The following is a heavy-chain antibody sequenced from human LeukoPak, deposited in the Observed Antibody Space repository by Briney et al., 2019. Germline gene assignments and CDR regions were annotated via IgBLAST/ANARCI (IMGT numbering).Heavy chain of an antibody. CDR2: IWSSGSPT. CDR3: ARELTDVAGDGLDV. V-gene: IGHV3-48*03. CDR1: GFTFSSYE. Sequence: PGGSLRLSCTASGFTFSSYEMNWVRQAPGKGLEWVSYIWSSGSPTRYADSVKGRLTISRDNAKNSLYLQMSSLRADDTAVYYCARELTDVAGDGLDVWGQGKMVTVSS. D-gene: IGHD5-12*01. J-gene: IGHJ3*01.